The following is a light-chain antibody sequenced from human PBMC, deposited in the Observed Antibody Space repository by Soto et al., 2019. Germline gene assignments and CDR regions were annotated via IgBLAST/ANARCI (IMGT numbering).Light chain of an antibody. V-gene: IGKV1-9*01. CDR3: QQLNNYPRT. CDR1: HVISTS. CDR2: AAS. Sequence: DIHLTQSPSFLSPSLGESVTITCRASHVISTSLAWYQVKPGKAPKLLIYAASTLDSGVPSRFSGSGSGTDFTLTISSLQPEDFATYYCQQLNNYPRTFGQGTKVDIK. J-gene: IGKJ1*01.